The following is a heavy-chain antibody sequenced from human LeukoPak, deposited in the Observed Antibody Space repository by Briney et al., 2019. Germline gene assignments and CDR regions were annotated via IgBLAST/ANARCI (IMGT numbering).Heavy chain of an antibody. Sequence: SGTLSLTCTVSGGSISSYYWSWIRQPAGKGLEWIGRIYTSGSTNYNPSLKSRVTISVDTSKNQFSLKLSSVTAADTAVYYCARSYKDGDYVLRNWFDPWGQGTLVTVSS. CDR2: IYTSGST. CDR3: ARSYKDGDYVLRNWFDP. V-gene: IGHV4-4*07. J-gene: IGHJ5*02. CDR1: GGSISSYY. D-gene: IGHD4-17*01.